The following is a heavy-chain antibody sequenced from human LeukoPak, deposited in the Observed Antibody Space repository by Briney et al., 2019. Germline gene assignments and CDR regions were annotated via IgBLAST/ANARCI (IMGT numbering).Heavy chain of an antibody. J-gene: IGHJ6*02. V-gene: IGHV4-34*01. CDR2: INHSGST. CDR1: GGSFSGYY. Sequence: SETLSLTCAVYGGSFSGYYWSWIRQPPGKGLEWIGEINHSGSTNYNPSLKSRVTISVDTSKNQFSLKLSSVTAADTAVYYCARCTAPYYYGMDVWGQGTTVTVSS. D-gene: IGHD5-18*01. CDR3: ARCTAPYYYGMDV.